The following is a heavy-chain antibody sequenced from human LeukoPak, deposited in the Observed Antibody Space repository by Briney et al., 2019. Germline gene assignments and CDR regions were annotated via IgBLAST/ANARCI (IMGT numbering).Heavy chain of an antibody. D-gene: IGHD3-10*01. J-gene: IGHJ5*02. CDR3: ASDLRARSNPAPENNWFDP. Sequence: SVKVSCKASGGTFSSYAISWVRQAPGQGLEWMGRIIPILGIANYAQKFQGRVTITADKSTSTAYMELSSLRSEDTAVYYCASDLRARSNPAPENNWFDPWAREPWSPSPQ. V-gene: IGHV1-69*04. CDR2: IIPILGIA. CDR1: GGTFSSYA.